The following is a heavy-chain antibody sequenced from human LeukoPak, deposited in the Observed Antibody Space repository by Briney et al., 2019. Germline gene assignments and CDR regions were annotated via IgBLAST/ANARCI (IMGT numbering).Heavy chain of an antibody. CDR3: AREAYDQGFDY. Sequence: GRSLRLSCAASGFTFSSYAMHWVRQAPGKGLEWVAVISYDGSNKYYADSVKGRFTISRDNSKNTLYLQMNSLRAEDTAVYYCAREAYDQGFDYWGQGTLVTVSS. V-gene: IGHV3-30-3*01. CDR1: GFTFSSYA. CDR2: ISYDGSNK. J-gene: IGHJ4*02. D-gene: IGHD3-22*01.